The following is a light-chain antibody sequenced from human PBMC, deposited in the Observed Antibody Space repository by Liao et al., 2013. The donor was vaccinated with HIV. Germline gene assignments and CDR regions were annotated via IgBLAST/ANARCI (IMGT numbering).Light chain of an antibody. CDR2: RDN. J-gene: IGLJ2*01. CDR1: KLSDKF. V-gene: IGLV3-1*01. CDR3: QAWDSSTVI. Sequence: SDELTQPPSVSVSPGQTATITCSGHKLSDKFTSWYQQRPGQSPLLVMYRDNKRPSGIPERFSGSNSGNTATLTISGTQAMDEADYYCQAWDSSTVIFGGGTKLTVL.